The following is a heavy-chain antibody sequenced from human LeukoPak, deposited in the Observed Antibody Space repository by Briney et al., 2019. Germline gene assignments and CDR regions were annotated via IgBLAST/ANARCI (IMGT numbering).Heavy chain of an antibody. CDR1: GGSISSSSYY. J-gene: IGHJ4*02. CDR2: IYYSGDT. V-gene: IGHV4-39*07. D-gene: IGHD6-19*01. CDR3: ARMASSGWYNFDY. Sequence: PSETLPLTCTVSGGSISSSSYYWDWIRQPPGKGLEWIGTIYYSGDTYYNPSLKSRVTISVDTSKNQFSLKLSSVTAADTAVYYCARMASSGWYNFDYLGQGTLVTVSS.